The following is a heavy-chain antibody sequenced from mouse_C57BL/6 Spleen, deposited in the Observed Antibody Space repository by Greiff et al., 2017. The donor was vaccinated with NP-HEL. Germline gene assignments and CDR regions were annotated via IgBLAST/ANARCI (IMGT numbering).Heavy chain of an antibody. CDR3: ARSVYSEG. D-gene: IGHD2-4*01. CDR2: IDPHSGGT. J-gene: IGHJ2*01. Sequence: VQLQQSGAELVKPGASVTLSCKASGYTFTSYWLHWVKQRPGRGLEWIGRIDPHSGGTQYNEKFKSKATLTVDKPSSTAYMQLSSLTSGDSAFYYCARSVYSEGWGQGTTLTVAS. V-gene: IGHV1-72*01. CDR1: GYTFTSYW.